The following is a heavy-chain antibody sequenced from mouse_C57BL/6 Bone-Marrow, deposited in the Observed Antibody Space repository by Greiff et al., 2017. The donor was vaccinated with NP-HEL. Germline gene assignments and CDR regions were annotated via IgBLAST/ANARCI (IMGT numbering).Heavy chain of an antibody. CDR1: GYTFTSYW. J-gene: IGHJ3*01. V-gene: IGHV1-55*01. D-gene: IGHD2-9*01. CDR3: ARAYYGFRGFSY. Sequence: QVQLQQPGAELVKPGASVKMSCKASGYTFTSYWITWVKQRPGQGLEWIGDIYPGSGSTNYNQKFKSKATLTVDTSSSTAYMQLSSLTSEDSAVYYCARAYYGFRGFSYWGQGTLVTVSA. CDR2: IYPGSGST.